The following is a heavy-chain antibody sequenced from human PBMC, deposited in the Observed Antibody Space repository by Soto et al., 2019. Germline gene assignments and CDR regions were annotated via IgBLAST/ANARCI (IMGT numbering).Heavy chain of an antibody. Sequence: KPSETLSLTCTVSGGSVSSGSYYWSWIRQPPGKGLEWIGYIYYSGRTNYNPSLKSRVTISVDTSKNQFSLKLSSVTAADTAVYYCARDRGYSYGYDYWGQGTLVTVSS. J-gene: IGHJ4*02. CDR3: ARDRGYSYGYDY. V-gene: IGHV4-61*01. D-gene: IGHD5-18*01. CDR2: IYYSGRT. CDR1: GGSVSSGSYY.